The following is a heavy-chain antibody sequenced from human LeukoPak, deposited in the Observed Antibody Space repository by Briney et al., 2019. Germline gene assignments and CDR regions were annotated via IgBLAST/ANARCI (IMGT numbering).Heavy chain of an antibody. J-gene: IGHJ4*02. Sequence: GGSLRLSCTASGFTFGDYAMSWIRQAPGQGLEWVGFIRSKAYGETADYAASVKGRFTISRDDSKAIAYLQMNSLKTEDTAVYHCTRDRGAYNLYDYWGQGTLVTVSS. V-gene: IGHV3-49*03. CDR3: TRDRGAYNLYDY. CDR2: IRSKAYGETA. D-gene: IGHD1-1*01. CDR1: GFTFGDYA.